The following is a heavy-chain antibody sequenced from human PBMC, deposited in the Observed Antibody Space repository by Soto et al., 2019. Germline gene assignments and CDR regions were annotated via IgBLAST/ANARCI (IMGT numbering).Heavy chain of an antibody. Sequence: GGSLRLSCAASGLTFGGYAMSWVLQTPGKGLEWAAAISGSGGSTYYADSVKGRCTISRDNSKNTLYRQVTGRSAEHTAVYYRPKTPANKKTGSSDYDTDVRGKGTSVP. J-gene: IGHJ6*03. CDR3: PKTPANKKTGSSDYDTDV. CDR1: GLTFGGYA. V-gene: IGHV3-23*01. CDR2: ISGSGGST.